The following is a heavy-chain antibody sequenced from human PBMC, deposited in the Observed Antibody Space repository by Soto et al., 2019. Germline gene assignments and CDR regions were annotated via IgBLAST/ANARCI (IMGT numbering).Heavy chain of an antibody. J-gene: IGHJ4*02. CDR1: GGSVSSGSYY. D-gene: IGHD4-17*01. Sequence: SETLSLTCTVSGGSVSSGSYYWSWIRQPPGKGLEWIGYIYYSGSTNYNPSLKSRVTISVDTSKNQFSLKLSSVTAAATAVYYCARGGYGGNPEVIDYRGQGTLVTLFS. CDR3: ARGGYGGNPEVIDY. CDR2: IYYSGST. V-gene: IGHV4-61*01.